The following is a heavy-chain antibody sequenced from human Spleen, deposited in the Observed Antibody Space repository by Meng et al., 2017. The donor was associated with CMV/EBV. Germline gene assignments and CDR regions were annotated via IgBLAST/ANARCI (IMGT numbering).Heavy chain of an antibody. D-gene: IGHD5/OR15-5a*01. CDR3: ATGLSTGRRREY. V-gene: IGHV3-30-3*01. CDR2: ITYDKSRK. J-gene: IGHJ4*02. Sequence: GESLKISCAASGFTFSTFAMLWVRQAPGKGLEWVSLITYDKSRKFYADSVKGRFTISRDNSENTLFLQMNNLKHEDTAVYYCATGLSTGRRREYWGQGTMVTVSS. CDR1: GFTFSTFA.